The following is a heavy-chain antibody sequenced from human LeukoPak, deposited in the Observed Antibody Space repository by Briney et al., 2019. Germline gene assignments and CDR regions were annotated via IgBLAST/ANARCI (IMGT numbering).Heavy chain of an antibody. J-gene: IGHJ4*02. CDR3: ARGQSSTSCCHFDY. D-gene: IGHD2-2*01. V-gene: IGHV3-66*02. Sequence: GGSLRLSCAASGFTVSSNYMSWVRQAPGKGLEWVSVIYSGGSTYYADSVKGRFTISRDNSKNTLYLQMNSLRAEDTAVYYCARGQSSTSCCHFDYWGQGPLVTVSS. CDR1: GFTVSSNY. CDR2: IYSGGST.